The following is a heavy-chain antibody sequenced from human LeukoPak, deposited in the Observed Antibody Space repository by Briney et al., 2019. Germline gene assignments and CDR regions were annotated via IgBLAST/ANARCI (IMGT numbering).Heavy chain of an antibody. CDR3: VRAYNGYSYGYYY. J-gene: IGHJ4*02. D-gene: IGHD5-18*01. CDR1: GLSFSGYN. Sequence: GGSLRLSCVASGLSFSGYNLNWVRQAPGKGLEWVSWISASGSNMHYADSVKGRFTVSRDNAKNSLYLQMNTLRADDTAVYYCVRAYNGYSYGYYYWGQGTLVTVSS. V-gene: IGHV3-48*04. CDR2: ISASGSNM.